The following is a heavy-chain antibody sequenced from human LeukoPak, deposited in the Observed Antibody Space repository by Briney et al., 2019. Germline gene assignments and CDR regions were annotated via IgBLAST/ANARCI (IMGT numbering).Heavy chain of an antibody. Sequence: GGSLRLSCAASGFTFSSYAMHWVRQAPGKGLEWVAVISYDGSNKYYADSVKGRFTISRDNSKNTLYLQMNSLRAEDTAVYYCAKDRDYDFWSGYSESYDYWGQGTLVTISS. CDR1: GFTFSSYA. CDR3: AKDRDYDFWSGYSESYDY. D-gene: IGHD3-3*01. J-gene: IGHJ4*02. CDR2: ISYDGSNK. V-gene: IGHV3-30*04.